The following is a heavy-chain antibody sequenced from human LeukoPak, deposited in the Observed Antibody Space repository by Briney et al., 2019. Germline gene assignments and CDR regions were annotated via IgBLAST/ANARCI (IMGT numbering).Heavy chain of an antibody. CDR1: GGSINNYY. D-gene: IGHD6-13*01. CDR3: ARKVIAAAAHYFDY. J-gene: IGHJ4*02. V-gene: IGHV4-4*07. CDR2: IYTRGST. Sequence: SETLSLTCTVSGGSINNYYWSWIRQPAGKGLEWIGRIYTRGSTNYNPSLKSRVTISVDMSKNQFSLKVNFVTAADTGVYYCARKVIAAAAHYFDYWGQGTLVTVSP.